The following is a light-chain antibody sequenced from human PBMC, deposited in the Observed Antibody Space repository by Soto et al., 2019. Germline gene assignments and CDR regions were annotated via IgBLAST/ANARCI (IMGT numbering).Light chain of an antibody. CDR2: GAS. CDR3: QQYNNWPQGT. CDR1: QSVSSN. Sequence: EIVMTQSPATLSVSPGERATLSCRASQSVSSNLAWYQQKPGQAPRLLIYGASTRATGIPARFSGSGSGTEFTLTLSSLQSEDFAVYYCQQYNNWPQGTFGPGTKVDIK. J-gene: IGKJ3*01. V-gene: IGKV3-15*01.